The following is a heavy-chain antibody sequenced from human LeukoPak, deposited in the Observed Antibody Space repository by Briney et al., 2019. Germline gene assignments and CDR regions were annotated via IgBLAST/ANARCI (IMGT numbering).Heavy chain of an antibody. V-gene: IGHV4-39*07. CDR2: IYYSGST. J-gene: IGHJ5*02. CDR1: GGSISSSSYY. CDR3: AREPLGSGGSCNWFDP. Sequence: PSETLPLTCTVSGGSISSSSYYWGWIRQPPGKGLEWIGSIYYSGSTYYNPSLKSRVTISVDTSKNQFSLKLSSVTAADTAVYYCAREPLGSGGSCNWFDPWGQGTLVTVSS. D-gene: IGHD2-15*01.